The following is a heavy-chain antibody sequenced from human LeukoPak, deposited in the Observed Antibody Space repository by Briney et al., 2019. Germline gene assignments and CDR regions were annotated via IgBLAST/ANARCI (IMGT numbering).Heavy chain of an antibody. D-gene: IGHD6-19*01. V-gene: IGHV4-61*08. CDR3: ARHQAGNFDY. CDR2: IYYSGST. Sequence: SETLSLTCTVSGGSISSGGYYWSWIRQHPGKGLEWIGYIYYSGSTNYNPSLKSRVTISVDTSKNQFSLKLSSVTAADTAVYYCARHQAGNFDYWGQGTLVTVSS. CDR1: GGSISSGGYY. J-gene: IGHJ4*02.